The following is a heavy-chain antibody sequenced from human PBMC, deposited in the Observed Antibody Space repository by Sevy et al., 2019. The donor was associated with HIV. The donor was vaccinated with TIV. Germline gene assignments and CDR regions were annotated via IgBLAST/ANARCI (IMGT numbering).Heavy chain of an antibody. CDR1: GGSISSYY. CDR2: IYYSGST. J-gene: IGHJ5*02. CDR3: ARDLTAYCSGGSCSNWFDP. D-gene: IGHD2-15*01. V-gene: IGHV4-59*01. Sequence: SETLSLTCTVSGGSISSYYWSWIRKPPGKGLEWIGYIYYSGSTNYNPSLKSRVTISVDTSKNQFSLKLSSVTAADTAVYYCARDLTAYCSGGSCSNWFDPWGQGTLVTVSS.